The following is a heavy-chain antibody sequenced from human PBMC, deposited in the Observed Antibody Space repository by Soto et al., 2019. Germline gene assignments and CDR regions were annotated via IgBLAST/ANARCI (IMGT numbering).Heavy chain of an antibody. V-gene: IGHV4-30-4*01. CDR3: ARERPDGARLDP. Sequence: QVQLQESGPGLVKPSQTLSLTCTVSGGSISSGDYYWSWIRQPPGKGLEWMGYIYHSGSTYYNPSLKSRVTISVDPSKNHFSLKLSSVTAADTAVYYCARERPDGARLDPCGQGTLVTLSS. D-gene: IGHD6-6*01. CDR1: GGSISSGDYY. J-gene: IGHJ5*02. CDR2: IYHSGST.